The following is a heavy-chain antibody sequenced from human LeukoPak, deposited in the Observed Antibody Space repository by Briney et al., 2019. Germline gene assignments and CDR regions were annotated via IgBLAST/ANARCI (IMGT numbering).Heavy chain of an antibody. CDR1: GYTFTSYG. CDR3: ARVEYCSSTSCSPIYYYYYYMDV. J-gene: IGHJ6*03. Sequence: ASVKVSCKASGYTFTSYGISWVRQAPGQGLEWMGWISAYNGNTNYAQKLQGRVTMTTDTSTSTAYMELRSLRSDDTAVYYCARVEYCSSTSCSPIYYYYYYMDVWGKGTTVTVSS. D-gene: IGHD2-2*01. V-gene: IGHV1-18*01. CDR2: ISAYNGNT.